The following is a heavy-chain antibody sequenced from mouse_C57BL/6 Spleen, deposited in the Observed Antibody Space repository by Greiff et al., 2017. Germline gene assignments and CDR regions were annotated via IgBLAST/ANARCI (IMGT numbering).Heavy chain of an antibody. J-gene: IGHJ1*03. Sequence: QVQLQQSGPELVKPGASVKISCKASGYAFSSSWMNWVKQRPGKGLEWIGRIYPGDGDTNYNGKFKGKATLTADKSSSTAYMQLSSLTSEDSAVYFGARRRGYGSTWYFDVWGTGTTVTVSS. D-gene: IGHD1-1*01. V-gene: IGHV1-82*01. CDR3: ARRRGYGSTWYFDV. CDR2: IYPGDGDT. CDR1: GYAFSSSW.